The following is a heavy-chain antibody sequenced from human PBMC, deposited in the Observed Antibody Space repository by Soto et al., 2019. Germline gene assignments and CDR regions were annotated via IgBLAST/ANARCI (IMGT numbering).Heavy chain of an antibody. CDR2: INPSGGYK. D-gene: IGHD3-3*01. V-gene: IGHV1-46*01. Sequence: QVQLVQSGAEVKKPGASVKVSCQTSGYTFTSYYIHWVRQAPGQGLAWMGIINPSGGYKKYSKKFQERETTSRDAATNIVYMELTSLTSEDTAVYFCARSRAMGDWSASVPTYAYGIDVWGQGTTVTVAS. J-gene: IGHJ6*02. CDR1: GYTFTSYY. CDR3: ARSRAMGDWSASVPTYAYGIDV.